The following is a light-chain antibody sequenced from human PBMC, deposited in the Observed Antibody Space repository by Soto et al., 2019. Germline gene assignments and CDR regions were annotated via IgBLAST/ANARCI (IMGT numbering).Light chain of an antibody. CDR2: GAS. Sequence: EIVLTQSPGTLSLSPGERATLSCRASQSVSSSYLAWYQQKPGQAPRLLIYGASSRATGIPDRFSGSGSGTDFTLTISRLEPEDFAVYYCQQRSNWPRITFGQGTRLE. V-gene: IGKV3D-20*02. CDR1: QSVSSSY. J-gene: IGKJ5*01. CDR3: QQRSNWPRIT.